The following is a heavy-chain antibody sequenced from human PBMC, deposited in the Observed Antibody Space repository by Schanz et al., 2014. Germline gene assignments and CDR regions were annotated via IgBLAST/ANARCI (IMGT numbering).Heavy chain of an antibody. V-gene: IGHV1-69*02. Sequence: QLQLVQSGAEVKKPGSSVKVSCKLSGGTFSSYTISWMRQAPGQGLEWMGKIIPVLNIATYAQRFQGRVSITADTSTNTAYMELSSLTSEDTAVHYSARGRGCYDYWGQGTLVTVSS. CDR2: IIPVLNIA. CDR1: GGTFSSYT. CDR3: ARGRGCYDY. J-gene: IGHJ4*02. D-gene: IGHD2-21*01.